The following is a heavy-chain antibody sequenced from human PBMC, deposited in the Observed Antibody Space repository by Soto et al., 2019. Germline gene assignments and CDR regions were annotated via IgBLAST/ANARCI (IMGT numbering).Heavy chain of an antibody. CDR3: ATGDFWSGMDF. CDR2: TNTHNGNT. V-gene: IGHV1-18*03. CDR1: GYTFTTYS. J-gene: IGHJ6*04. D-gene: IGHD3-3*01. Sequence: SSVQVSCTASGYTFTTYSITWVRQAPGQGLAWMGWTNTHNGNTKYAQKLLGRVTMTTDISTSTVYMDLRSLRSDDMAVYYCATGDFWSGMDFWGTGTAGT.